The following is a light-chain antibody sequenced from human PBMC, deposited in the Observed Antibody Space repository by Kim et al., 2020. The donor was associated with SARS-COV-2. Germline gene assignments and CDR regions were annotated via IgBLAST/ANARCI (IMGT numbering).Light chain of an antibody. CDR3: QTWDSTTVI. J-gene: IGLJ2*01. V-gene: IGLV3-1*01. CDR1: KFGGKN. CDR2: QDN. Sequence: VPPGRTPRITCSEDKFGGKNPSWYQHKSGRSPVVVIYQDNKRPSGMTERFSGSSSGNTATLTISGTQPMDEADYYCQTWDSTTVIFGGGTQLTVL.